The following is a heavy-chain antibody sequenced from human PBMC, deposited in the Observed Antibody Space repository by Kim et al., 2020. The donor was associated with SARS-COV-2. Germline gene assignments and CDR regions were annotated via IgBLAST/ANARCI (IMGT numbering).Heavy chain of an antibody. CDR2: ISYDGSNK. CDR1: GFTFSSYA. V-gene: IGHV3-30*04. D-gene: IGHD5-18*01. J-gene: IGHJ4*02. CDR3: AREGGIQLWLWDY. Sequence: GGSLRLSCAASGFTFSSYAMHWVRQAPGKGLKWVAVISYDGSNKYYADSVKGRFTISRDNSKNTLYLQMNSLRAEDTAVYYCAREGGIQLWLWDYWGQGTLVTVSS.